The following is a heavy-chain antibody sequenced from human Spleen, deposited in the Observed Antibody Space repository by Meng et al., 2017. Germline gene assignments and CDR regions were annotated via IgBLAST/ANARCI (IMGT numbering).Heavy chain of an antibody. V-gene: IGHV4-34*01. Sequence: QAQFRQWVAVLLKPSESLSLPCVVSGGAVSDYHLRWIRQLSGKGLEWIGEINHSGNTNYNAPLKSRVTISVDTSKNQFSLKMRSVTAADTAVYYCARDSGYDGNWGQGTLVTVSS. CDR1: GGAVSDYH. CDR3: ARDSGYDGN. D-gene: IGHD5-12*01. CDR2: INHSGNT. J-gene: IGHJ4*02.